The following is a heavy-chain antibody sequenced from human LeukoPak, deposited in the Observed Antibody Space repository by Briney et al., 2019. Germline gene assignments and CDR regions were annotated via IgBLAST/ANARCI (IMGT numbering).Heavy chain of an antibody. Sequence: QPGRSLRLSCAASGFTFDDYAMHWVRQAPGKGLEWVSGISWNSGSIGYADSVKGRFTISRDNAKNSLYLQMNSLRAEDTALYYCAKVLGRTSYGMDVWGQGTTVTVSS. CDR3: AKVLGRTSYGMDV. D-gene: IGHD3-10*01. V-gene: IGHV3-9*01. J-gene: IGHJ6*02. CDR1: GFTFDDYA. CDR2: ISWNSGSI.